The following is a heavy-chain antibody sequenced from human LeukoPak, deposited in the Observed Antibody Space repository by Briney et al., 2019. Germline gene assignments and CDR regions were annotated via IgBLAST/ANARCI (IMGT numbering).Heavy chain of an antibody. Sequence: PSETLSLTCAVYGGSFSGYYWSWIRQPPGKGPEWIGEINHSGSTNYNPSLKSRVTISVDTSKNQFSLKLSSVTAADTAVYYCARGYLIVSARVAEFDYWGQGTLVTVSS. J-gene: IGHJ4*02. V-gene: IGHV4-34*01. D-gene: IGHD2-8*01. CDR1: GGSFSGYY. CDR2: INHSGST. CDR3: ARGYLIVSARVAEFDY.